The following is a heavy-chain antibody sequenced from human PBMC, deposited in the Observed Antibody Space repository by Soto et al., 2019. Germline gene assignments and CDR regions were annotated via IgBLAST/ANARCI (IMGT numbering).Heavy chain of an antibody. V-gene: IGHV3-11*01. CDR3: ERRGSTADAGKPDY. CDR1: GFTFIGYY. D-gene: IGHD6-13*01. CDR2: ISCSSSTI. Sequence: GGSLRLSCVASGFTFIGYYNSWFLQAPGKGLEWGSYISCSSSTIYDDPSLKGRVTISGDKAKNQLYLQMNSLRAEDTAVYYWERRGSTADAGKPDYLGQGTLVTVSS. J-gene: IGHJ4*02.